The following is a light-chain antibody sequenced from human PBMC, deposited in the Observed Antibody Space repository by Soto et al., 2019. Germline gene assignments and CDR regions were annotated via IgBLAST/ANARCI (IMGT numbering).Light chain of an antibody. CDR2: EVS. J-gene: IGLJ1*01. V-gene: IGLV2-18*02. CDR3: NSYTSGNTYV. Sequence: QSVLTQPPSVSGSPGQSVTITCTGTSSDIGSYNRVSWYQQPPGTAPKLMIYEVSNLPSGVPDRFSGSKSGNTASLTISGLQPEDEADYYCNSYTSGNTYVFGTGTKVTVL. CDR1: SSDIGSYNR.